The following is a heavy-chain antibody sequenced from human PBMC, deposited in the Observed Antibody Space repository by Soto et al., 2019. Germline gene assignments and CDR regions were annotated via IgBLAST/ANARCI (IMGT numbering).Heavy chain of an antibody. Sequence: EVQLLESGGGLVQPGGSLRLSCAASGFTFSSYAMSWVRQAPGKGLEWVSGISGSGGSTYYADSVKGRFTISRDNSKNTLYLQMNSGRAEDTAVYYCARVHSSSLDYWGQGTLVTVSS. CDR3: ARVHSSSLDY. V-gene: IGHV3-23*01. D-gene: IGHD6-13*01. J-gene: IGHJ4*02. CDR2: ISGSGGST. CDR1: GFTFSSYA.